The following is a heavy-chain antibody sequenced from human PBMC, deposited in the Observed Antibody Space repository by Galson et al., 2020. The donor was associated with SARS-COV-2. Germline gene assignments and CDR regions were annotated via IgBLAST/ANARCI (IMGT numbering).Heavy chain of an antibody. V-gene: IGHV3-23*01. CDR1: GFTFSIFA. CDR3: AKGAEYGASGADY. CDR2: ISGSGLTT. D-gene: IGHD4-17*01. J-gene: IGHJ4*02. Sequence: GGSLRLSCAASGFTFSIFAMTWVRQAPGKGLEWVSTISGSGLTTYYADSVEGRFTISRDISKNTLYLQMNSLRAEDTAVYYCAKGAEYGASGADYWGQGTLVTVSS.